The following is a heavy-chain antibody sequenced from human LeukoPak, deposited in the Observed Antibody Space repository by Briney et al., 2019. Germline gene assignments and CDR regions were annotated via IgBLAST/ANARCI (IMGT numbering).Heavy chain of an antibody. CDR1: GFTFSSYD. V-gene: IGHV3-13*01. J-gene: IGHJ3*02. CDR2: IGTAGDT. D-gene: IGHD1-26*01. Sequence: PGGSLRLSCAASGFTFSSYDMHWVRQATGKGLEWVSAIGTAGDTYYPGSVKGRFTISRENAKNSLYLQMNNLRAGDTAVYYCARSGVPGAFDIWGQGTMVTVSS. CDR3: ARSGVPGAFDI.